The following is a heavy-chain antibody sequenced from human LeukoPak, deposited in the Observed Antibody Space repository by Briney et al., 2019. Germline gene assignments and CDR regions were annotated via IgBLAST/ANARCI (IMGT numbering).Heavy chain of an antibody. J-gene: IGHJ6*04. Sequence: PGGSLRLSCAASGFTFSSYEMNWVHQAPGKGLEWVSYISRSGSSIYYADSVKGRFTISRDNAKNSLYLQMYSLRAEDTAVYYCARQVLQYSSSPYGMDVWGYGTTVTVSS. V-gene: IGHV3-48*03. CDR2: ISRSGSSI. CDR1: GFTFSSYE. D-gene: IGHD6-6*01. CDR3: ARQVLQYSSSPYGMDV.